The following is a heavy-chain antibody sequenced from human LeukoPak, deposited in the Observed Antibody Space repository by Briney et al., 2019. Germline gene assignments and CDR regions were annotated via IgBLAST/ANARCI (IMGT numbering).Heavy chain of an antibody. CDR3: ARDRKAVVTWDYYYYYMDV. CDR1: GYTFTGYY. Sequence: GASVKVSCKASGYTFTGYYMHWVRQAPGQGLEWMGWTNPNSGGTNYAQKFQGRVTMTRDTSISTAYMELSRLRSDDTAVYYCARDRKAVVTWDYYYYYMDVWGKGTTVTVSS. D-gene: IGHD4-23*01. CDR2: TNPNSGGT. J-gene: IGHJ6*03. V-gene: IGHV1-2*02.